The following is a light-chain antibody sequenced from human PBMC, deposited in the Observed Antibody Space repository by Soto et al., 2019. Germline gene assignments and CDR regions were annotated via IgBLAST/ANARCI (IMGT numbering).Light chain of an antibody. J-gene: IGLJ2*01. V-gene: IGLV1-51*01. Sequence: QSVLTQPPSVSAAPGQKVTISCSGGSSNIGNNYVSSYQQLPGTAPKLLIYDNNKRPSGIPDRFSASKSGTSATLGITGLQTGDEADYYCRTWYSSLSAGVFGGGTKLTVL. CDR2: DNN. CDR3: RTWYSSLSAGV. CDR1: SSNIGNNY.